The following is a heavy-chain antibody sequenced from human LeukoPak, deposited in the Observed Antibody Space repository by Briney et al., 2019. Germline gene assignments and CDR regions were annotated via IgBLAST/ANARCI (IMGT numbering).Heavy chain of an antibody. Sequence: ASVEVSCKASGYTFTDYYIHWVRQAPGQGLEWMGWINPGSGGTTYAQRFQGKVTLIRDKSLRIAYMEVDRLTSDDTAFYYCTTNITYWGQGTLVTVSS. CDR1: GYTFTDYY. CDR3: TTNITY. J-gene: IGHJ4*02. CDR2: INPGSGGT. D-gene: IGHD3-10*01. V-gene: IGHV1-2*02.